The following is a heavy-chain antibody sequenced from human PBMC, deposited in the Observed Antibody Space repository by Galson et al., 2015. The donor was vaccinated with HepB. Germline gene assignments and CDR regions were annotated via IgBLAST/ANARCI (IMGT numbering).Heavy chain of an antibody. V-gene: IGHV3-48*04. CDR3: ARERCSIFSHLYYFDY. D-gene: IGHD3-9*01. CDR1: GFTFNSYS. Sequence: SLRLSCAASGFTFNSYSMNWVRQAPGKGLEWLSYISSSSSTTIYYADSVKGRFTISRDNAKNSLYLQMNSLRAEDTAVYYCARERCSIFSHLYYFDYWGQGTLVTVSA. CDR2: ISSSSSTTI. J-gene: IGHJ4*02.